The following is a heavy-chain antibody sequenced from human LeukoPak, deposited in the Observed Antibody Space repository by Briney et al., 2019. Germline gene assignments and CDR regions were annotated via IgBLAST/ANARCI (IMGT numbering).Heavy chain of an antibody. D-gene: IGHD3-22*01. J-gene: IGHJ6*03. CDR3: ARVGRDSSGHYYRSDYYYMDV. CDR1: VYTLSSYS. V-gene: IGHV3-48*01. Sequence: PGGSLRLSCAASVYTLSSYSTNCVRQAPEGGVGWGSYIISCMSTIHYADSVKGRFTISRDNAKNSLYLQMNSLRAEDTAVYYCARVGRDSSGHYYRSDYYYMDVWGKGTTVTVSS. CDR2: IISCMSTI.